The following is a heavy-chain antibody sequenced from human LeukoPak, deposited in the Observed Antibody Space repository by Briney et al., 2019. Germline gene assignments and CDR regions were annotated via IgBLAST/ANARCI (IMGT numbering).Heavy chain of an antibody. CDR2: IRYDGSNK. CDR1: GFTFSSYG. CDR3: AREVDVIAVAGALGY. J-gene: IGHJ4*02. D-gene: IGHD6-19*01. V-gene: IGHV3-30*02. Sequence: GGSLRLSCAASGFTFSSYGMHWVRQAPGKGLEWVAFIRYDGSNKYYADSVKGRFTISRDNSKNTLYLQMNSLRAEDTAVYYCAREVDVIAVAGALGYWGQGTLVTVSS.